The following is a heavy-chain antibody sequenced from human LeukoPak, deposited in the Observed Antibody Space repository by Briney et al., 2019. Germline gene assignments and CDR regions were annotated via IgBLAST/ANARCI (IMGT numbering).Heavy chain of an antibody. V-gene: IGHV5-51*01. CDR1: GYSFTSYW. J-gene: IGHJ4*02. Sequence: PGESLKISCKGSGYSFTSYWIGWVRQMPGKGLEWMGIIYPGDSDTRYSPSFQGQVTISADKSISTAYLQWSSLKASDTAMYYCARRARPYYDILHLDYWGQGTPVTVSS. D-gene: IGHD3-9*01. CDR2: IYPGDSDT. CDR3: ARRARPYYDILHLDY.